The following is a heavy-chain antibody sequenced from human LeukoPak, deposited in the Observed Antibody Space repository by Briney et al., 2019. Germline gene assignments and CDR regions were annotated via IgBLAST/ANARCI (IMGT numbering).Heavy chain of an antibody. CDR3: ARDREYFASGTYWSFDY. Sequence: SGGSLRLSCASSGFTFKDYGMSWVRQAPGKGLEWVSGISATGGTTFFSDSVNGRFSISRDNSMNTLFLQMSNLRADDTAAYYCARDREYFASGTYWSFDYWGRGTLVTVSA. D-gene: IGHD3-10*01. J-gene: IGHJ4*02. CDR1: GFTFKDYG. CDR2: ISATGGTT. V-gene: IGHV3-23*01.